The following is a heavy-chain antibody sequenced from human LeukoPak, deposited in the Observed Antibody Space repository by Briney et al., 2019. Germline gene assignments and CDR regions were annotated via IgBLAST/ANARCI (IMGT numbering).Heavy chain of an antibody. D-gene: IGHD1-1*01. J-gene: IGHJ3*02. Sequence: SQTLSLTCTVSGGSISSGGYYWSWIRQHPGKGLEWIGYIYYSGSTYYNPSLKSRVTISVDTSKNQFSLKLSSVTAADTAVYYCARNRLSWNEHDAFDIWGQGTMVTVSS. CDR3: ARNRLSWNEHDAFDI. CDR1: GGSISSGGYY. CDR2: IYYSGST. V-gene: IGHV4-31*03.